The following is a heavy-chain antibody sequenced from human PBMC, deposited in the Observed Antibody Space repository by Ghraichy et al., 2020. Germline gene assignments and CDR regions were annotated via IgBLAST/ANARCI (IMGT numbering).Heavy chain of an antibody. V-gene: IGHV1-18*04. D-gene: IGHD3-3*01. CDR1: AYTFTRHG. Sequence: ASVKVSCKASAYTFTRHGINWVRQAPGQGLEWMGWISGYNGNTKYAQTFQGRVTMTTDTSTSTAYMELRSLRSDDTAVFYCARDYPYYDYWNSDSPRLMDVWGQGTTVTVSS. CDR3: ARDYPYYDYWNSDSPRLMDV. CDR2: ISGYNGNT. J-gene: IGHJ6*02.